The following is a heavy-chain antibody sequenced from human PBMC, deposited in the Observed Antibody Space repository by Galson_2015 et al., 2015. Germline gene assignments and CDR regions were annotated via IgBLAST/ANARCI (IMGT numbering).Heavy chain of an antibody. J-gene: IGHJ5*02. Sequence: SLRLSCAASGFTFSSYSMNWVRQAPGKGLEWVSSISSSSSYIYYADSVKGRFTISRDNAKNSLYLQMNSLRAEDTAVYYCARVNYYSGYEGRGWFDPWGQGTLVTVSS. CDR1: GFTFSSYS. CDR3: ARVNYYSGYEGRGWFDP. D-gene: IGHD5-12*01. V-gene: IGHV3-21*01. CDR2: ISSSSSYI.